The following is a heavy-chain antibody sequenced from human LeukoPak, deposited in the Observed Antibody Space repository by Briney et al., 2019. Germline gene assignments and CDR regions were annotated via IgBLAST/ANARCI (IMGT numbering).Heavy chain of an antibody. J-gene: IGHJ4*02. D-gene: IGHD5-18*01. Sequence: ASVKVSCKASGYTFTGYYMHWVRQAPGQGLEWMGWINPNSGGTNYAQKFQGRVTMTRDTSISTAYMELSRLRSDDTAVYYCARGKWIQLWLAREYYFDYWGQGTLVTVSS. CDR3: ARGKWIQLWLAREYYFDY. V-gene: IGHV1-2*02. CDR1: GYTFTGYY. CDR2: INPNSGGT.